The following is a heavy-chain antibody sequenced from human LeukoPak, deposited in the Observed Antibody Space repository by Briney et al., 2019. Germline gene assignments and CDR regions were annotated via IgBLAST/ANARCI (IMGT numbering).Heavy chain of an antibody. J-gene: IGHJ4*02. CDR2: ISGSGGST. Sequence: GGFLRLSCAASGFTFSSYAMSWVRQAPGKGLEWVSAISGSGGSTYYADSVKGRFTISRDNSKNTLYLQMNSLRAEDTAVYYCASRFRITIFGVVIPPFDYWGQGTLVTVSS. CDR3: ASRFRITIFGVVIPPFDY. V-gene: IGHV3-23*01. CDR1: GFTFSSYA. D-gene: IGHD3-3*01.